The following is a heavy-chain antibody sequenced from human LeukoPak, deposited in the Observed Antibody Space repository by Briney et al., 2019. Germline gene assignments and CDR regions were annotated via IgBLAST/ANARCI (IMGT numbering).Heavy chain of an antibody. CDR3: ARAPAFGTVDY. D-gene: IGHD3-16*01. CDR1: GFTFSSHW. J-gene: IGHJ4*02. Sequence: PGGSLRLSCAASGFTFSSHWMSWVRQALGKGLEWVANIKPDGSEKYPVDSVKGRFTVTRDNAKNSLYLQMNRLRDEDSAVYYCARAPAFGTVDYWGQGTLVTVSS. CDR2: IKPDGSEK. V-gene: IGHV3-7*01.